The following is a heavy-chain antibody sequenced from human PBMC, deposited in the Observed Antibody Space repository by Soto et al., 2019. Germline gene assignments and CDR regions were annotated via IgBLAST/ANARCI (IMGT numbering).Heavy chain of an antibody. D-gene: IGHD4-17*01. J-gene: IGHJ3*02. CDR3: ASDRTSVPYGTDAFDI. Sequence: QVQLVESGGGVVQPGRSLRLSCAASGFTFSSYGMHWVRQAPGKGLEWVAVIWYDGSNKYYADSVKGRFTISRDNSKNTLYLQMNSLRAEDTAVYYCASDRTSVPYGTDAFDIWGQGTMVTVSS. CDR1: GFTFSSYG. CDR2: IWYDGSNK. V-gene: IGHV3-33*01.